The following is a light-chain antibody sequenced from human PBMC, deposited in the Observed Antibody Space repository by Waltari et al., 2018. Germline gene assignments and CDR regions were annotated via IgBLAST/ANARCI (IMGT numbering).Light chain of an antibody. Sequence: DIQMTQSPSSVSAAVGDRVTLTCRASRGISGWLAWYQQKPGNAPKLLIYAASSLQSGVPSRFSGSGSGTDFTLTISSLQPEDFATYYCQQANSFPYTFGQGTKLEIK. CDR2: AAS. CDR3: QQANSFPYT. CDR1: RGISGW. J-gene: IGKJ2*01. V-gene: IGKV1D-12*01.